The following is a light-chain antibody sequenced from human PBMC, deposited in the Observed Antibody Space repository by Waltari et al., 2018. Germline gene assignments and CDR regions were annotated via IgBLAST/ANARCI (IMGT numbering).Light chain of an antibody. Sequence: DIQMTQSPSTLSASVGDRITITSRASQSIRNRLAWFQQNPGTAPKLLIYKASTLQSGVPTRFSGSGSGTEFTLPITSLQPDDFPTYYCQQYYSYWTFGQGTKVEIK. CDR3: QQYYSYWT. CDR2: KAS. CDR1: QSIRNR. V-gene: IGKV1-5*03. J-gene: IGKJ1*01.